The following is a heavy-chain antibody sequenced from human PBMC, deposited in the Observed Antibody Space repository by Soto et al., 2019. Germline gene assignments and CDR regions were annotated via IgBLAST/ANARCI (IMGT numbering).Heavy chain of an antibody. CDR2: ISGSGGNT. J-gene: IGHJ5*02. V-gene: IGHV3-23*01. CDR3: AKDIRQFVPS. Sequence: GGSLRLSCAASGFTFSNYAMSWVRQAPGEGLEWVSGISGSGGNTYYADSVKGRFTISRDSSKNTLYLQMNSLRAEDTAVYYCAKDIRQFVPSWGQGTLVTVSS. CDR1: GFTFSNYA. D-gene: IGHD6-6*01.